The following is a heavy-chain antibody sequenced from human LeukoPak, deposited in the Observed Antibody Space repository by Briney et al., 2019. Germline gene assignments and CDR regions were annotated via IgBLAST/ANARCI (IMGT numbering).Heavy chain of an antibody. J-gene: IGHJ4*02. D-gene: IGHD3-10*01. CDR3: ASHTRGVNIHRIDY. V-gene: IGHV4-59*01. CDR1: GGSISSYY. CDR2: IYYSWST. Sequence: SETLSLTCTVSGGSISSYYWSWIRQPPGKGLEWIGYIYYSWSTNYNPSLKSRVTISVDTSKNQFSLKLSSVTAADTAVYYCASHTRGVNIHRIDYWGQGTLVTVSS.